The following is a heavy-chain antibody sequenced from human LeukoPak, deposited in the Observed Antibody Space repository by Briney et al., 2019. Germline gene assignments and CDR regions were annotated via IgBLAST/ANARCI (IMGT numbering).Heavy chain of an antibody. D-gene: IGHD5/OR15-5a*01. V-gene: IGHV3-23*01. Sequence: GGSLRLSCEASGFTFRSYAMSWVRQPPGRGLQYVSGISDDGRSPYYADSVKGRFTISRDNSKNTLYLQMNNLRVEDTAVHYCAKDPGVFPYFFDSWGQGILVSVSS. CDR3: AKDPGVFPYFFDS. J-gene: IGHJ4*02. CDR1: GFTFRSYA. CDR2: ISDDGRSP.